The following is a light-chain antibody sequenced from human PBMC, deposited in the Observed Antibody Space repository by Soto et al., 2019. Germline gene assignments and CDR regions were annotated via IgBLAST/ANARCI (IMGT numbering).Light chain of an antibody. CDR2: RNN. CDR1: SSNIGAGYD. J-gene: IGLJ2*01. CDR3: QSYDSSLSEVV. V-gene: IGLV1-40*01. Sequence: QSVLTQPPSVSGAPGQRVTISCTGSSSNIGAGYDVHWYQQLPGTAPKLLIYRNNNRPSGVPDRFSGSRSGTSVSPAITGLQAEDEADYYCQSYDSSLSEVVFGGGTKLTVL.